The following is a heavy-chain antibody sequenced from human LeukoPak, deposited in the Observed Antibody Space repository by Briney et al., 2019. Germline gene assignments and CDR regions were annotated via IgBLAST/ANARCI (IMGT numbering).Heavy chain of an antibody. CDR2: ISQNGDS. Sequence: PSETLSLTCSVSGGSFSGYFWSWIRQSPGKGLEWIAEISQNGDSNYNPSLKSRVTISLDTSKNQLSLKLNSVTAADTAVYYCARALGAFDIWGQGTMVTVS. V-gene: IGHV4-34*01. CDR1: GGSFSGYF. J-gene: IGHJ3*02. CDR3: ARALGAFDI.